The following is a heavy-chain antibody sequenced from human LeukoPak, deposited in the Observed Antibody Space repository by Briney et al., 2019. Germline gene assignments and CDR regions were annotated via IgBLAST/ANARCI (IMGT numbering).Heavy chain of an antibody. D-gene: IGHD3-10*01. V-gene: IGHV3-66*01. CDR3: TLRGSGSHYEGASVY. Sequence: GGSLRLSCAASGFTVTSDCMSWVRQAPGKGLEGVSVIYRGGSTYYADSVQGRFTISRANSNNTLYLQMNSLRADDTAVYYCTLRGSGSHYEGASVYWGQGTLVTVSS. CDR1: GFTVTSDC. CDR2: IYRGGST. J-gene: IGHJ4*02.